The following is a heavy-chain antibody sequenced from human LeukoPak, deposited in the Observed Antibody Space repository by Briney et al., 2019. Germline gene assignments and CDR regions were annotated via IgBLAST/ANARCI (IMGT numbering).Heavy chain of an antibody. D-gene: IGHD2-2*01. Sequence: GSSVKVSCKASGGTFSSYAISWVRQAPGQGPEWMGGIIPIFGTANYAQKFQGRVTITTDESTSTAYMELSSLRSEDTAVYYCARAQPIVPAAMGWFDPWGQGTLVSVSS. J-gene: IGHJ5*02. CDR2: IIPIFGTA. CDR3: ARAQPIVPAAMGWFDP. CDR1: GGTFSSYA. V-gene: IGHV1-69*05.